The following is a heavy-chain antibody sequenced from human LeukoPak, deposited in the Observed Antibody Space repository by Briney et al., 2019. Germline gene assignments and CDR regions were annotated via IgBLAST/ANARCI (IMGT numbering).Heavy chain of an antibody. CDR2: IYYSGST. V-gene: IGHV4-31*03. CDR3: ARARYYDYVWGSYPSEFDY. J-gene: IGHJ4*02. D-gene: IGHD3-16*02. Sequence: SQTLSLTCTVSGGSISSGGYYWSWIRQHPGKGLERIGYIYYSGSTYYNPSLKSRVTISVDTSKNQFSLKLSSVTAADTAVYYCARARYYDYVWGSYPSEFDYWGQGTLVTVSS. CDR1: GGSISSGGYY.